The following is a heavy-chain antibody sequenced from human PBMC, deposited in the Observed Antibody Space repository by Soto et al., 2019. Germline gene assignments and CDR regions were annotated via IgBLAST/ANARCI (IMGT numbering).Heavy chain of an antibody. V-gene: IGHV1-69*08. CDR1: GGTFSTYT. J-gene: IGHJ5*02. D-gene: IGHD4-4*01. CDR3: AGDPDSHYNDSHASSYP. CDR2: IIPIIGII. Sequence: QVQLVQSGAEVKKPGSSVKVSCKASGGTFSTYTITWMRQAPVQGLEWMGRIIPIIGIINDAQKFQGRVTISADKFTGTAYMELTGLRSDDTAVYYCAGDPDSHYNDSHASSYPWGQGTLVNVSS.